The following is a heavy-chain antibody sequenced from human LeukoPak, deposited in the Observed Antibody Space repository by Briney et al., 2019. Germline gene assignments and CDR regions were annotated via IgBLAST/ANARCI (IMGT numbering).Heavy chain of an antibody. V-gene: IGHV3-66*01. Sequence: PGGSLRLSCAASGFTVSSNYMSWVRQAPGKGLGWVSVIYSGGSTYYADSVKGRFTISRDNSKNTLYLQMNSLRAEDTAVYYCARDRGAVAGISAFDLWGRGTLVTVSS. CDR1: GFTVSSNY. CDR2: IYSGGST. J-gene: IGHJ2*01. CDR3: ARDRGAVAGISAFDL. D-gene: IGHD6-19*01.